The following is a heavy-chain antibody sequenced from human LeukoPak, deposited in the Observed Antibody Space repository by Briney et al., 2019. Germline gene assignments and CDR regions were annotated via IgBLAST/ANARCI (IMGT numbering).Heavy chain of an antibody. V-gene: IGHV4-39*01. Sequence: GSLRLSCAASGFTFSSYAMHWVRQPPGKGLEWIGSIYYSGSTYYNPSLKSRVTISVDTSKNQFSLKLSSVTAADTAVYYCARHHAPGPEGEQWLVLEYNWFDPWGQGTLVTVSS. CDR1: GFTFSSYAMH. CDR2: IYYSGST. D-gene: IGHD6-19*01. J-gene: IGHJ5*02. CDR3: ARHHAPGPEGEQWLVLEYNWFDP.